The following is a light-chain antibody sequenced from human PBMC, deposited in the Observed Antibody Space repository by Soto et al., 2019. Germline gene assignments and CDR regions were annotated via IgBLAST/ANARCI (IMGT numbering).Light chain of an antibody. Sequence: EIVLTQSPATLSLSPGERATLSCRSSQSVSTYLAWYQQKPGQAPRLLIYDASNRATGTPARFSGSGSGTDFTLTISGLQPDDFATYYCQQYHTFSIAFGQGTRLEIK. CDR3: QQYHTFSIA. V-gene: IGKV3-11*01. CDR2: DAS. CDR1: QSVSTY. J-gene: IGKJ5*01.